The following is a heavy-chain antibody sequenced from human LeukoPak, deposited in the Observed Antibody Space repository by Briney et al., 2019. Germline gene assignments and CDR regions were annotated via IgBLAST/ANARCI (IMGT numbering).Heavy chain of an antibody. CDR3: ARTRQSGSGYFQH. D-gene: IGHD3-10*01. J-gene: IGHJ1*01. CDR1: GFTFSDYY. V-gene: IGHV3-11*01. CDR2: VGSSGSGTTI. Sequence: GGSLRLSCAASGFTFSDYYMSWIRQAPGKGLEWVSHVGSSGSGTTIYYADSVKGRFTISRDNAKNSLYLQLNSLRAEDTAVYYCARTRQSGSGYFQHWGQGTLVTVSS.